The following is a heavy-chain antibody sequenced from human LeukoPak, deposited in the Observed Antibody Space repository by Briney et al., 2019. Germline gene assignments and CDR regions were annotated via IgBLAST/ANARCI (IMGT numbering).Heavy chain of an antibody. CDR1: GYTFNSYG. V-gene: IGHV1-2*02. J-gene: IGHJ3*02. Sequence: ASVKVSCKASGYTFNSYGISWVRQAPRQGLEWMGWSNPKSGGTNYAKKFQGRVTMTRDTSISTAYMDMSSLRSDDTAVYYCARNLWFGESSDAFDMWGQGTMVTVSS. D-gene: IGHD3-10*01. CDR3: ARNLWFGESSDAFDM. CDR2: SNPKSGGT.